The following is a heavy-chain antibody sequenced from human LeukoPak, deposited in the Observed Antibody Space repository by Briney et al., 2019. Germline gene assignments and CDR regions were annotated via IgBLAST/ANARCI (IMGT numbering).Heavy chain of an antibody. CDR3: ATALRGAARPSEYFQH. Sequence: GGSLRLFCGASGFTFSSYSMNWVRQAPGKGLEWVSYISSSSSTIYYADSVKGRFTISRDNAKNSLYLQMNSLRAEDTAVCYCATALRGAARPSEYFQHWGQGTLVTVSS. V-gene: IGHV3-48*01. J-gene: IGHJ1*01. CDR2: ISSSSSTI. D-gene: IGHD6-6*01. CDR1: GFTFSSYS.